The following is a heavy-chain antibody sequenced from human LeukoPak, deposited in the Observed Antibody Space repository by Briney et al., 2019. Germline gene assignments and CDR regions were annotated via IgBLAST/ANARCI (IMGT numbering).Heavy chain of an antibody. D-gene: IGHD3-10*01. CDR2: IYASGST. J-gene: IGHJ3*02. CDR1: GGSISSGSYY. V-gene: IGHV4-61*02. CDR3: ARGRQNHYYYGSGSYRGRSDAFDI. Sequence: PSETLSLTCTVSGGSISSGSYYWSWIRQPAGKGLEWIGRIYASGSTNYNPSLKSRVTISVDTSKNQFSLKLSSVTAADRAVYYCARGRQNHYYYGSGSYRGRSDAFDIWGQGTMVTVSS.